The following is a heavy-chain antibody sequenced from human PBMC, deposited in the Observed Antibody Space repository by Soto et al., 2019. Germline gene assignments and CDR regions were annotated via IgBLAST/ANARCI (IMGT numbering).Heavy chain of an antibody. Sequence: GSLRLSCAASGFTFTNYWMSWVRQAPGKGLEWVANIKHDGSEKYYVDSVKGRFTISRDNANKSLYLQMDSLRVEDTAVYYCAIKDGYNGGVLSYWGQGTLVTVSS. CDR2: IKHDGSEK. CDR3: AIKDGYNGGVLSY. CDR1: GFTFTNYW. J-gene: IGHJ4*02. V-gene: IGHV3-7*05. D-gene: IGHD5-12*01.